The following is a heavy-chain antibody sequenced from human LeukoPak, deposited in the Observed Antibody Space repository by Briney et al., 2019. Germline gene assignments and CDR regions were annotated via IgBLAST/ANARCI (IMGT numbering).Heavy chain of an antibody. V-gene: IGHV3-48*02. CDR1: GFTFSSYS. J-gene: IGHJ4*02. CDR2: ISSSGITI. D-gene: IGHD1-26*01. CDR3: VRDRPTGSYYSIDY. Sequence: SGGSLRLSCEASGFTFSSYSVSWVRQAPGKGPQWVSYISSSGITIYHADSVKGRFTISRDNAKNSLFLQMSSLRDEDTAVYYCVRDRPTGSYYSIDYWGQGTLVTVSS.